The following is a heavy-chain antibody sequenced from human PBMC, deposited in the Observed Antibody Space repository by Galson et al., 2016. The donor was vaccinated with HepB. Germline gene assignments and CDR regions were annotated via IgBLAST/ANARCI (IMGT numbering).Heavy chain of an antibody. CDR1: GFTFSSYA. D-gene: IGHD2-8*02. Sequence: SCAASGFTFSSYAMTWVRQAPGKGLEWVSGITTSGDRTLSADSVKGRFTVSRDNSKNKLFLQMNGLRAEDTAVYYCAEDRSGAYPNYFDYWGQGTLVTVSS. V-gene: IGHV3-23*01. CDR2: ITTSGDRT. J-gene: IGHJ4*02. CDR3: AEDRSGAYPNYFDY.